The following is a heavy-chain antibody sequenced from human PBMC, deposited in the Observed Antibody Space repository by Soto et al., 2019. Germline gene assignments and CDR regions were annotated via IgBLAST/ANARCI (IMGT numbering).Heavy chain of an antibody. J-gene: IGHJ4*02. CDR3: ARDLAAGNCDY. V-gene: IGHV1-18*01. Sequence: QVQLVQSGAEVKKPGASVKVSCKASGYTFTSYGISWVRQAPGQGLEWMGWISAYNGNTNYAQKLQGRGTMTTDPSTSTAYMGLRSLRSDDTAVYYGARDLAAGNCDYWGQGTLVTVSS. CDR2: ISAYNGNT. D-gene: IGHD6-13*01. CDR1: GYTFTSYG.